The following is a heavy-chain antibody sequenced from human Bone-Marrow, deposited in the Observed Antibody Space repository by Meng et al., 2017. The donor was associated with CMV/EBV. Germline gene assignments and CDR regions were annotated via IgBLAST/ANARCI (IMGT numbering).Heavy chain of an antibody. CDR3: ARGLGAAAGGNFDY. D-gene: IGHD6-13*01. Sequence: EVQLVESGGGLVKPGGSLSLSCAASGFTFSSYSMDWVRQAPGKGLEWVSSISSSSSYIYYADSVKGRFTISRDNAKNSLYLQMNSLRAEDTAVYYCARGLGAAAGGNFDYWGQGTLVTV. CDR2: ISSSSSYI. V-gene: IGHV3-21*01. J-gene: IGHJ4*02. CDR1: GFTFSSYS.